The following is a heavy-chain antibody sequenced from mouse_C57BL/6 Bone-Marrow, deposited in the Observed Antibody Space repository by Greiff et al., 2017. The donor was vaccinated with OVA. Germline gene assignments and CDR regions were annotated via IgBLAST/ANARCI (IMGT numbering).Heavy chain of an antibody. CDR2: IYPRSGNP. Sequence: QVQLQQSGAELARPGASVMLSCKASGYTFTSYGLSRVKQRTGQGLEWIGEIYPRSGNPYYNEKFMGTATLTADNFSSTAYMERRCLTSEVSAVYLCARVSNVDWYFGVGGTGPTGTVAS. V-gene: IGHV1-81*01. CDR1: GYTFTSYG. J-gene: IGHJ1*03. D-gene: IGHD2-5*01. CDR3: ARVSNVDWYFGV.